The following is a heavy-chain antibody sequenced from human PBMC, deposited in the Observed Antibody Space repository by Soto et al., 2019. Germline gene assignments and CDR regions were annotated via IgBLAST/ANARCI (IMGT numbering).Heavy chain of an antibody. CDR2: IIPILGIA. J-gene: IGHJ6*02. D-gene: IGHD6-13*01. CDR3: ARLPADSSSWSPTATYYGMDV. Sequence: QVQLVQSGAEVKKPGSSVKVSCKASGGTFSSYTISWVRQAPGQGLEWMGRIIPILGIANYAQKFQGRVTTTADKSTSTAYMERSSLRSEDTAVYYCARLPADSSSWSPTATYYGMDVWGQGTTVTVSS. V-gene: IGHV1-69*02. CDR1: GGTFSSYT.